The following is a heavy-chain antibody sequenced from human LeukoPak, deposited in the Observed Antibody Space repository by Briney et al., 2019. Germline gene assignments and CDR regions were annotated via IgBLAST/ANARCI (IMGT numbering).Heavy chain of an antibody. D-gene: IGHD2-8*01. CDR1: GYNFISYY. CDR3: AREDVVLVDAVRYYYYGMDV. CDR2: INPSGGST. Sequence: RASVKVSCKASGYNFISYYMHWVRQAPGQGLEWMGIINPSGGSTSYAQKFQDRVTMTGDTSTSTVYMELSSLKSEDTAVYYCAREDVVLVDAVRYYYYGMDVWGQGTTVTVSS. V-gene: IGHV1-46*01. J-gene: IGHJ6*02.